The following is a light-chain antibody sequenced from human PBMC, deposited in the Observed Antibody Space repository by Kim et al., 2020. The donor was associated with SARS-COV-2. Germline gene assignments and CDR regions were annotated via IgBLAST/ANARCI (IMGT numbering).Light chain of an antibody. Sequence: ALGQTVRITCQGYSLRSYYASWYQRKPGQAPVLVIYGKNNRHSGIPDRFSGSSSGNTASLTITGAQAEDEADYYCNSRDSSGNRVFGGGTQLTVL. CDR2: GKN. J-gene: IGLJ3*02. CDR1: SLRSYY. V-gene: IGLV3-19*01. CDR3: NSRDSSGNRV.